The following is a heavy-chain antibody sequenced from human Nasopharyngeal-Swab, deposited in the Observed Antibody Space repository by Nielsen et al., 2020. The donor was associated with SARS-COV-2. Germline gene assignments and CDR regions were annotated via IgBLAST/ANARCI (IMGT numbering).Heavy chain of an antibody. CDR1: GYTFTSYG. V-gene: IGHV1-18*01. J-gene: IGHJ6*02. D-gene: IGHD2-2*01. Sequence: ASVKVSCKASGYTFTSYGNSWVRQAPGQGLEWMGWISAYNGNTNYAQKIQGRVTMTTDTSTSTAYMELRSLRSDDTAVYYCARDGGIVVVPAATGEPYHYYGMDVWGQGTTVTVSS. CDR3: ARDGGIVVVPAATGEPYHYYGMDV. CDR2: ISAYNGNT.